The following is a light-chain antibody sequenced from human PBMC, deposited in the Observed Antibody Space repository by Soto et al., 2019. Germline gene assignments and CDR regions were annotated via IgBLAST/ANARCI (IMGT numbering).Light chain of an antibody. J-gene: IGKJ1*01. CDR1: QGISSY. V-gene: IGKV1-27*01. CDR3: QNYYNPPDT. Sequence: DIQMTQSPSSLSASVGDRVTITCRASQGISSYLAWYQQRPGKVPKVLIYAASTLHSGVPSRFSGSGSGTDFTLNISNVQPEDVATYYCQNYYNPPDTFGQGTKVEIK. CDR2: AAS.